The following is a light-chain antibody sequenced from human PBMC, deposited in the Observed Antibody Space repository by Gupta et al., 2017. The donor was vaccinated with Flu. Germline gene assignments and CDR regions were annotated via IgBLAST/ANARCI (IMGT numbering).Light chain of an antibody. CDR3: QAADSTETYVV. CDR2: KDS. CDR1: ALPKQF. J-gene: IGLJ2*01. Sequence: SYELTQPPSLSVSPGQTARISCSGDALPKQFAYWYQQKPGQPPVLVIFKDSERPSGIPERFSGSTSGTKVTLTISGVQAEDEADYYCQAADSTETYVVFGGGTKLTVL. V-gene: IGLV3-25*03.